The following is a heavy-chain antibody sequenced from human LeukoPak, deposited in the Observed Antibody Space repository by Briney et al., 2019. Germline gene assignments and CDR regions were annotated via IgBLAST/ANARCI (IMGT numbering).Heavy chain of an antibody. V-gene: IGHV1-3*01. J-gene: IGHJ4*02. Sequence: SVKVSCTASGYTFTSYAMHWVRQAPGQRLEWMGWVNAGNGNTKYSQKFQGRVTITRDTSASTAYMELSSMRAEDTAVDYCARGVSGGSWEIDYWGQGTLVTVSS. CDR2: VNAGNGNT. CDR1: GYTFTSYA. D-gene: IGHD2-15*01. CDR3: ARGVSGGSWEIDY.